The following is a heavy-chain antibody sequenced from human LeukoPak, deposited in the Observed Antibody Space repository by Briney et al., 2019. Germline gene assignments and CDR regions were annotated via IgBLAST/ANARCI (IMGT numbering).Heavy chain of an antibody. V-gene: IGHV1-2*02. CDR1: GYTFTGYY. D-gene: IGHD3-22*01. CDR3: ASRETYDSSGYYIDWYFDL. CDR2: INPNSGGT. J-gene: IGHJ2*01. Sequence: GASVKVSCKASGYTFTGYYMHWVRQAPGQGLECMGWINPNSGGTNYAQKFQGRVTMTRDTSISTAYMELSRLRSDDTAVYYCASRETYDSSGYYIDWYFDLWGRGTLVTVSS.